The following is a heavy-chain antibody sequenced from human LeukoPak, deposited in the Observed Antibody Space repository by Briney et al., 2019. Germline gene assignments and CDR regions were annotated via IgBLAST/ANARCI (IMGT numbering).Heavy chain of an antibody. CDR1: GYTFTSYY. Sequence: ASVKVSCKASGYTFTSYYMHWVRQAPGQGLEWMGIINPSGGSTSYAQKFQGRVPMTRDTSTSTVYMELSSLRSEDTAVYYCARECSSTSCHFLYYYYGMDVWGQGTTVTVSS. V-gene: IGHV1-46*01. D-gene: IGHD2-2*01. CDR3: ARECSSTSCHFLYYYYGMDV. J-gene: IGHJ6*02. CDR2: INPSGGST.